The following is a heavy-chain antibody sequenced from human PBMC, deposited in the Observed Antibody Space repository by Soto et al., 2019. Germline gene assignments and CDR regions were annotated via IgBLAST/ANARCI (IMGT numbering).Heavy chain of an antibody. Sequence: GGSLRLSCAASGFTFSSYAMHWVRQAPGKGLEWVAVISYDGSNKYYADSVKGRFTISRDNSKNTLYLQMNSLRAEDTAVYYCARDREDCSGGSCYFSLLGYWGQGTLVTVSS. J-gene: IGHJ4*02. D-gene: IGHD2-15*01. CDR2: ISYDGSNK. V-gene: IGHV3-30-3*01. CDR1: GFTFSSYA. CDR3: ARDREDCSGGSCYFSLLGY.